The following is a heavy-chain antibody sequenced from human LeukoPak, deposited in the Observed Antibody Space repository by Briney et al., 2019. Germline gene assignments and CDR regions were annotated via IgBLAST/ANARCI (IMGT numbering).Heavy chain of an antibody. CDR3: ARGYYYDSSPDY. D-gene: IGHD3-22*01. V-gene: IGHV1-18*01. CDR1: GYSFSTLG. J-gene: IGHJ4*02. Sequence: ASLKVSCKASGYSFSTLGINWVRQAPGQGLEWMGWISAYNGNTNYAQNLQGRFTMTTDTSTTTAYMELRSLRPDDTAVYYCARGYYYDSSPDYWGQGTLVTVSS. CDR2: ISAYNGNT.